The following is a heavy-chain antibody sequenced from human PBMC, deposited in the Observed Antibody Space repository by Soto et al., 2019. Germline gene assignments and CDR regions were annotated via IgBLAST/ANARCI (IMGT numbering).Heavy chain of an antibody. V-gene: IGHV1-2*04. CDR1: GYTFTGYY. CDR2: INPNSGGT. J-gene: IGHJ6*02. CDR3: ARDLPYSNYPSETASSAILYYGMGV. Sequence: VASVKVSCKASGYTFTGYYMHWVRQAPGQGLEWMGWINPNSGGTNYAQKFQGWVTMTRDTSISTAYMELSRLRSDDTAVYYCARDLPYSNYPSETASSAILYYGMGVWGQGTTVTVSS. D-gene: IGHD4-4*01.